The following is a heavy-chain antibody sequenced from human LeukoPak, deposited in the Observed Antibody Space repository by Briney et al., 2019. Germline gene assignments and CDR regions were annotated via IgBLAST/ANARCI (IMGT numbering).Heavy chain of an antibody. Sequence: ASVKVSCKAFGGTFSSYAISWVRQAPGQGLEWMGGIIPIFGTASYAQKFQGRVTMTRDTSTSTVYMELNSLRSEDTAVYYCARDSQFDPWGQGTLVTVSS. CDR1: GGTFSSYA. CDR2: IIPIFGTA. J-gene: IGHJ5*02. CDR3: ARDSQFDP. V-gene: IGHV1-69*05.